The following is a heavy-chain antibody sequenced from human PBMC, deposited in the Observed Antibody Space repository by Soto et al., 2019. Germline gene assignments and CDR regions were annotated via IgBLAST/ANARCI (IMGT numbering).Heavy chain of an antibody. V-gene: IGHV1-24*01. D-gene: IGHD3-9*01. CDR1: GYTLTELS. Sequence: ASVKVSCKVSGYTLTELSMHWVRQAPGKGLEWMGGFDPEDGVTIYAQKFQGRVTMTEDTSTDTAYMELSSLRSEDTAVYYCATETALTSRDYDILTGYYLRGMDVWGQGTTVTVSS. CDR3: ATETALTSRDYDILTGYYLRGMDV. J-gene: IGHJ6*02. CDR2: FDPEDGVT.